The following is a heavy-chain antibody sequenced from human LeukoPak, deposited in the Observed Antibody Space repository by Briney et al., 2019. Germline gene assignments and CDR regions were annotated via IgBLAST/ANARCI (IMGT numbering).Heavy chain of an antibody. Sequence: PGRSLRLSCAASGFTFSNYGMHWVRQTPDKGLEWVAIIWNDGTYDYYADSVKGRFTISRDNSKNMLYLQMNSLRAEDTAVYYCAKPTRGGGGSFLIEQWGQGTLATVSS. V-gene: IGHV3-33*06. CDR3: AKPTRGGGGSFLIEQ. CDR1: GFTFSNYG. D-gene: IGHD1-26*01. CDR2: IWNDGTYD. J-gene: IGHJ4*02.